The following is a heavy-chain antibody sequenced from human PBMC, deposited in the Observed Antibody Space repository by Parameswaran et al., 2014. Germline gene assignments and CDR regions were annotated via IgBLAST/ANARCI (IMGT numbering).Heavy chain of an antibody. D-gene: IGHD2-15*01. Sequence: GSLRLSCAASGFTFSSYSMNWVRQAPGKGLEWVSSISSSSSYIYYADSVKGRFTISRDNAKNSLYLQMNSLRAEDTAVYYCARDQDCSGGSCYYYYYYGMDVWGQGTTVTVSS. CDR1: GFTFSSYS. J-gene: IGHJ6*02. CDR3: ARDQDCSGGSCYYYYYYGMDV. V-gene: IGHV3-21*01. CDR2: ISSSSSYI.